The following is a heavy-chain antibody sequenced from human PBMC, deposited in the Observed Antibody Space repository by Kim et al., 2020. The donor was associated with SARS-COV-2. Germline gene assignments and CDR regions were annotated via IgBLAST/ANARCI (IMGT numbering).Heavy chain of an antibody. D-gene: IGHD4-17*01. CDR1: GYTFTSYD. J-gene: IGHJ6*02. Sequence: ASVKVSCKASGYTFTSYDINWVRQATGQGLEWMGWMNPNSGNTGYAQKFQGRVTMTRNTSISTAYMELSSLRSEDTAVYYCARSPFRYGDYVPGYYYYGMDVWGQGTTVTVSS. CDR3: ARSPFRYGDYVPGYYYYGMDV. V-gene: IGHV1-8*01. CDR2: MNPNSGNT.